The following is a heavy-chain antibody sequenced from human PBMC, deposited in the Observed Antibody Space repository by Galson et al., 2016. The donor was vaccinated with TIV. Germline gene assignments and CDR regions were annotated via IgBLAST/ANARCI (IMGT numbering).Heavy chain of an antibody. J-gene: IGHJ4*02. CDR2: IDPSGGGT. V-gene: IGHV1-46*01. CDR1: GYTFTTYY. CDR3: TRDLGRRREY. Sequence: SVKVSCKASGYTFTTYYIHWVQQAPGQGLEWMGVIDPSGGGTTYAQKFQARVTMTRDTSTSTVYMGLSSLKSEDTAVYYCTRDLGRRREYWGQGTLVTVSS. D-gene: IGHD1-26*01.